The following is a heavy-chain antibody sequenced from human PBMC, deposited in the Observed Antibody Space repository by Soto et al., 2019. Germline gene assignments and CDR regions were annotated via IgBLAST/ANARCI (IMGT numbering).Heavy chain of an antibody. CDR1: GYTFSHYW. V-gene: IGHV3-74*01. CDR2: VNPDGTIT. J-gene: IGHJ5*02. CDR3: ARDGNYYDILTGYYRPRDNWFDP. Sequence: GGSLRLSCAASGYTFSHYWMHWVRQAPGKGLVWVSRVNPDGTITTYADSVKGRFTISRDNAKNTLYLQMNSLRAEDTAVYYCARDGNYYDILTGYYRPRDNWFDPWGQGTLVTVSS. D-gene: IGHD3-9*01.